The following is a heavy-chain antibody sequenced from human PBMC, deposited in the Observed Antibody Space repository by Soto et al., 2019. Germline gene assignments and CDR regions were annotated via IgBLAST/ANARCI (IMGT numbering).Heavy chain of an antibody. J-gene: IGHJ6*02. V-gene: IGHV4-39*01. D-gene: IGHD6-13*01. CDR3: RRSSRYSTDV. CDR2: IYSTGNT. Sequence: QLQLQESGPGLVKPSETLSLTCTVSGDSIRSSSYWGWILQPPGKGLEWIGSIYSTGNTYYNPSLNIQFTISVDTSKNQFSLNVISVTAADTAVYYCRRSSRYSTDVWGQGTTVTVSS. CDR1: GDSIRSSSY.